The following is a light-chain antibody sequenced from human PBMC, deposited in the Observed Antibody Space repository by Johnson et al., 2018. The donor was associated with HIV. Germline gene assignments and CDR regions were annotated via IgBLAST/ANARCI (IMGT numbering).Light chain of an antibody. CDR3: GAWDSSLSAYV. CDR2: NNN. CDR1: RSNIGNNY. Sequence: QSVLTQPPSVSAAPGQKVTISCSGSRSNIGNNYVSWYQQLPGNAPKLLIYNNNKRPSVIPDRFSGSKSCPSAPLAITGLQTGDEADYYCGAWDSSLSAYVFGTGTQVTV. J-gene: IGLJ1*01. V-gene: IGLV1-51*01.